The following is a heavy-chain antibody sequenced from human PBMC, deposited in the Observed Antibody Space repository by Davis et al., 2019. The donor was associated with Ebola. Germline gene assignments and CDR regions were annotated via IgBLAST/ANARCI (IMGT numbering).Heavy chain of an antibody. CDR1: GYTFTSYG. V-gene: IGHV1-18*04. Sequence: ASVKVSCKASGYTFTSYGISWVRQAPGQGLEWMGWISAYNGNTNYAQKFQDRVTITRDRSMSTAYMELSSLRSEDTAMYYCASSQGIAARRNYYYYGMDVWGKGTTVTVSS. CDR2: ISAYNGNT. D-gene: IGHD6-6*01. J-gene: IGHJ6*04. CDR3: ASSQGIAARRNYYYYGMDV.